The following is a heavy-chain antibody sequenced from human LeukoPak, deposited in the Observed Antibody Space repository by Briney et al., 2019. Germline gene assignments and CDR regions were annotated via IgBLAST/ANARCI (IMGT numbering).Heavy chain of an antibody. J-gene: IGHJ6*02. CDR1: GGSISSGDYY. Sequence: PSETLSLTCTVSGGSISSGDYYWSWIRQPPGKGLEWIGYIYYSGSTNYNPSLKSRVTISVDTSKNQFSLKLSSVTAADTAVYYCARDHGYSYCSLYYYGMDVWGQGTTVTVSS. CDR3: ARDHGYSYCSLYYYGMDV. V-gene: IGHV4-61*08. D-gene: IGHD5-18*01. CDR2: IYYSGST.